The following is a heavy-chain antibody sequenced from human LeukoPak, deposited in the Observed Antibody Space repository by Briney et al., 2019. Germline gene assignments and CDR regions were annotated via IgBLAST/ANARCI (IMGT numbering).Heavy chain of an antibody. CDR1: GGSISSGGYS. CDR3: ARDHYDRRGVGDY. J-gene: IGHJ4*02. Sequence: PSETLSLTCAVSGGSISSGGYSWSWIRQPPGKGLEWIGYIYYSGSTYYNPSLKSRVTISVDTSKNQFSLKLSSVTAADTAVYYCARDHYDRRGVGDYWGQGTLVTVSS. CDR2: IYYSGST. D-gene: IGHD3-22*01. V-gene: IGHV4-30-4*07.